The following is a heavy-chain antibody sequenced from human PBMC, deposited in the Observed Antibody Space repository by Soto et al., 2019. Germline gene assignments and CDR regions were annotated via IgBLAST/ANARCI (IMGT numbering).Heavy chain of an antibody. Sequence: SETLSLTCAVYGGSFSGYYWSWIRQPPGKGLEWIGEINHSGSTNYNPSLKSRVTISVDTSKNQFSLKLSSVTAADTVVYYCARGLNPTSSSWKYYYYYYGMDVWGQGTTVTVSS. J-gene: IGHJ6*02. CDR3: ARGLNPTSSSWKYYYYYYGMDV. CDR1: GGSFSGYY. D-gene: IGHD6-13*01. V-gene: IGHV4-34*01. CDR2: INHSGST.